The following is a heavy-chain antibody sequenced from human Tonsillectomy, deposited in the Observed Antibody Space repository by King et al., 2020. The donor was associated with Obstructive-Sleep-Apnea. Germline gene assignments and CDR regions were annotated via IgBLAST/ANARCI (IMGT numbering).Heavy chain of an antibody. CDR1: GGSFREYS. CDR2: INYRGRT. Sequence: VQLQQWGAGLLRPSETLSLTCAVYGGSFREYSWSWIRQPPGKGLEWIGEINYRGRTNYNPSLESRVAMSVDTSERQFSLKLSSVTAADTAVYYCARIYWQFISQTHYNFDSWGQGTLVTVSS. D-gene: IGHD5-12*01. CDR3: ARIYWQFISQTHYNFDS. V-gene: IGHV4-34*01. J-gene: IGHJ4*02.